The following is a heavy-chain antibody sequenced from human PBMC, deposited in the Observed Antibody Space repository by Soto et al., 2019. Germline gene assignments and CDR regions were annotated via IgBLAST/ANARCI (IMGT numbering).Heavy chain of an antibody. D-gene: IGHD3-22*01. CDR1: GFAFADLA. CDR3: AKDISYYDSSGYLDY. V-gene: IGHV3-9*01. Sequence: EVQLVESGGDLVQPGKSLRLSCAASGFAFADLAMHWVRQAPGKGLEWISGISWNSAIIGYADSVKGRFTISRDNAKNSIYLQMTSLRAEDTALYYCAKDISYYDSSGYLDYWGQGVVVTVSA. J-gene: IGHJ4*02. CDR2: ISWNSAII.